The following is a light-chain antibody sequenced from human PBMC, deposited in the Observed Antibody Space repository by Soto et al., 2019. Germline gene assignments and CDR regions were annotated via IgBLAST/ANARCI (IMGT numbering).Light chain of an antibody. V-gene: IGKV3-20*01. CDR1: RRLSISY. J-gene: IGKJ1*01. Sequence: EIVLTQSPGTRLLSPGKRATLPCRASRRLSISYLAWYQQRPGQAPSLLIYGTSSRATGIPDRFSGSGSGTDFTLTISRLEPEDFAVYYCQQYGGSPWTFGQGTKVEIK. CDR3: QQYGGSPWT. CDR2: GTS.